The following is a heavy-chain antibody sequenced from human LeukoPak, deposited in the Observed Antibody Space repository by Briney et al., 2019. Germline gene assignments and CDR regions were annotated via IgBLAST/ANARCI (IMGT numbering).Heavy chain of an antibody. D-gene: IGHD3-9*01. Sequence: SETLSLTCDVYGGSFSGYYWSWIRQPPGKGLEWIGEINHSGSTNYNPSPNSRVTISVDTSKNQFSLKLSSVTAADTAVYYWARVHYDILTGSSHLDYWGQGTLVTVSS. CDR2: INHSGST. V-gene: IGHV4-34*01. CDR3: ARVHYDILTGSSHLDY. J-gene: IGHJ4*02. CDR1: GGSFSGYY.